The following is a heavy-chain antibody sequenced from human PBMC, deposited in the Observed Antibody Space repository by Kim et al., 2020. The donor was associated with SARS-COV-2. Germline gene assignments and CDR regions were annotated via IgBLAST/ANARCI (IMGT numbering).Heavy chain of an antibody. D-gene: IGHD6-13*01. CDR3: ARDQFSSIWYVSYYGLDV. CDR1: GFTFSSYA. CDR2: ISYDGSNK. Sequence: GGSLRLSCAASGFTFSSYAMHWVRQAPGKGLEWVAVISYDGSNKYYADSVKGRFTISRDNSKDTLSLQMNSLRAEDTAVYYCARDQFSSIWYVSYYGLDV. J-gene: IGHJ6*01. V-gene: IGHV3-30*04.